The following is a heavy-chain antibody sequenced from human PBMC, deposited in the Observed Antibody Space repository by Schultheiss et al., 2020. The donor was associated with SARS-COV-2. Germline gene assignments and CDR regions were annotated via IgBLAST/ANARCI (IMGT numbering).Heavy chain of an antibody. J-gene: IGHJ5*02. CDR1: GGSFSGYY. CDR2: INHSGST. CDR3: ARRVPGLGFDP. D-gene: IGHD2-2*01. V-gene: IGHV4-34*01. Sequence: SETLSLTCAVYGGSFSGYYWSWIRQPPGKGLEWIGEINHSGSTNYNPSLKSRVTISVDTSKNQFSLKLSSVTAADTAVYYCARRVPGLGFDPWGQGTLVTVSS.